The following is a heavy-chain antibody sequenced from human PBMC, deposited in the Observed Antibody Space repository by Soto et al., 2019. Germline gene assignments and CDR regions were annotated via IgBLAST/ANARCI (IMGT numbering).Heavy chain of an antibody. CDR2: IRTTSNTI. J-gene: IGHJ4*02. CDR3: TIARDYAFAY. V-gene: IGHV3-48*02. CDR1: GFTFSSYS. D-gene: IGHD4-17*01. Sequence: EVQLVESGGGLVQPGGSLRLSCAASGFTFSSYSMNWVRQAPGKGLEWVSSIRTTSNTIWYADSVKGRFTISTDNAKVSLYLQMNSLRDEDTAVYSCTIARDYAFAYWGQGTLVTVSS.